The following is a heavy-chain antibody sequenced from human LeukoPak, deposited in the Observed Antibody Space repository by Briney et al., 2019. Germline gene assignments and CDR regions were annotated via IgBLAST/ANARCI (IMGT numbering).Heavy chain of an antibody. CDR2: IYYSGST. D-gene: IGHD6-13*01. V-gene: IGHV4-39*01. J-gene: IGHJ4*02. CDR3: ARHPKRLLAAAGKVGYFDY. Sequence: PSETLSLTCTVSGGSISSSSYYWGWIRQPPGKGLEWIGSIYYSGSTYYNPSLKSRVTISVDTSKNQFSLKLSSVTAADTAVYYCARHPKRLLAAAGKVGYFDYWGQGTLVTVSS. CDR1: GGSISSSSYY.